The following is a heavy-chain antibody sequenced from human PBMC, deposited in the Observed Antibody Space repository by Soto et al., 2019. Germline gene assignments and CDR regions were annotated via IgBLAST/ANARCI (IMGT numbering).Heavy chain of an antibody. CDR1: GGTFSSYA. Sequence: QVQLVQSGAEVKKPGSSVKVSCKASGGTFSSYAITWVRQAPGQGLEWMGGIIPLFGTANYAQKFQGRVKITADESTSTAYMELSSLRSEDTAVYYCARDPHYYGSGEYGMDVWGQGTTVTVSS. J-gene: IGHJ6*02. CDR3: ARDPHYYGSGEYGMDV. D-gene: IGHD3-10*01. V-gene: IGHV1-69*01. CDR2: IIPLFGTA.